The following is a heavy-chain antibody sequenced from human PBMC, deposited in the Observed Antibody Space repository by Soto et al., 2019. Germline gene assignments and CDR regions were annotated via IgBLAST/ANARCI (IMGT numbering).Heavy chain of an antibody. V-gene: IGHV3-21*01. CDR1: GFTFSSYS. D-gene: IGHD4-17*01. Sequence: PGGSLRLSCAASGFTFSSYSMNWVRQAPGKGLEWVSSISSSSSYIYYADSVKGRFTISRDNSKNTLYLQMNSLRAEDTAVYYCGKDRTTTVVTRAYGMDVWGQGTTVTVSS. CDR3: GKDRTTTVVTRAYGMDV. CDR2: ISSSSSYI. J-gene: IGHJ6*02.